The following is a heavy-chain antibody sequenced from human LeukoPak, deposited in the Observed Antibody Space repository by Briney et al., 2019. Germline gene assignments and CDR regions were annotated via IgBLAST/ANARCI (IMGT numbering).Heavy chain of an antibody. D-gene: IGHD3-22*01. J-gene: IGHJ4*02. Sequence: GGSLRLSCAASGFTFSNAWMSWVRQAPGKGLEWVGRIKSKTDGGTTDYAAPVKGRFTISRDDSKNTLYLQMNSLRAEDTAVYYCARSDSSGYYYLYYFDYWGQGTLVTVSS. CDR3: ARSDSSGYYYLYYFDY. CDR2: IKSKTDGGTT. CDR1: GFTFSNAW. V-gene: IGHV3-15*01.